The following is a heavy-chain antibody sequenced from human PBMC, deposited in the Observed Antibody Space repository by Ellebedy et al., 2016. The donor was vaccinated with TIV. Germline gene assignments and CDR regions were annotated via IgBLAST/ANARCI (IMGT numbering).Heavy chain of an antibody. CDR2: IKQDGSEK. J-gene: IGHJ4*02. CDR1: GFTFRSYW. Sequence: GESLKISXAASGFTFRSYWMSWVRQAPGKGLEWVANIKQDGSEKYYVDSVKGRFTISRDNAKNSLYLQMNSLRAEDTAVYYCARGGWGFDYWGQGTLVTVSS. V-gene: IGHV3-7*01. CDR3: ARGGWGFDY. D-gene: IGHD3-10*01.